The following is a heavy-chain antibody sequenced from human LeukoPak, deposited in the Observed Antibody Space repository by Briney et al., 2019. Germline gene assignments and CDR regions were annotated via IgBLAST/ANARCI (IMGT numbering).Heavy chain of an antibody. CDR1: GFTFTSSA. CDR3: AADSPGDYYYGMDV. Sequence: SVKVSCKASGFTFTSSAVQWVRQARGQRLEWIGWIVVGSGNTNYAQKFQERVTITRDMSTSTAYMELSSLRSEDTAVYYCAADSPGDYYYGMDVWAKGPRSPSP. V-gene: IGHV1-58*01. CDR2: IVVGSGNT. J-gene: IGHJ6*02.